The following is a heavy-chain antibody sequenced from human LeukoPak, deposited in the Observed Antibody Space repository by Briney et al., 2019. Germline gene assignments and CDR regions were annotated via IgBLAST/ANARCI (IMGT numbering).Heavy chain of an antibody. J-gene: IGHJ5*02. V-gene: IGHV3-21*01. D-gene: IGHD3-22*01. CDR1: GFTFSSYS. Sequence: GGSLRLSCAASGFTFSSYSMNWVRQAPGKGLEWVSSISSSSSSYIYYADSVKGRFTISRDNAKNSLYLQMNSLRAEDTAVYYCARDEQVIGWFDPWGQGTLVTVSS. CDR3: ARDEQVIGWFDP. CDR2: ISSSSSSYI.